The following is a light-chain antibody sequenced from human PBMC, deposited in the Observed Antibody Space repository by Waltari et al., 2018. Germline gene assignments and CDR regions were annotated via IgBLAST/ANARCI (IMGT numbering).Light chain of an antibody. J-gene: IGKJ3*01. Sequence: VPITCRASQGISSYLAWYQQKPGKAPKLLIYAASTLQSGVPSRFSGSGSGTGFTLTISSLQPEDFATYYCQQLNTYPLTFGPGTKVDIK. V-gene: IGKV1-9*01. CDR2: AAS. CDR1: QGISSY. CDR3: QQLNTYPLT.